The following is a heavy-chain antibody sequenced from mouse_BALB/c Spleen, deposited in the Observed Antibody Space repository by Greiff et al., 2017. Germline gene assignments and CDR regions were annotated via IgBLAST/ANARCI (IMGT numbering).Heavy chain of an antibody. D-gene: IGHD2-10*02. CDR1: GDSITSGY. Sequence: EVMLVESGPSLVKPSQTLSLTCSVTGDSITSGYWNWIRKFPGNKLEYMGYISYSGSTYYNPSLKSRISITRDTSKNQYYLQLNSVTTEDTATYYCARGLYGNDAMDYWGQGTSVTVSS. V-gene: IGHV3-8*02. J-gene: IGHJ4*01. CDR3: ARGLYGNDAMDY. CDR2: ISYSGST.